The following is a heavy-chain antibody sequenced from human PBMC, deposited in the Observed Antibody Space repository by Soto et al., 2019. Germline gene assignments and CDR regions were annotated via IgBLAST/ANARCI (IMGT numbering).Heavy chain of an antibody. CDR1: GFTFTSSA. CDR2: IVVGSGNT. V-gene: IGHV1-58*01. D-gene: IGHD6-19*01. Sequence: SVKVSCKASGFTFTSSAVQWVRQARGQRLEWIGWIVVGSGNTNYAQKFQERVTITRDMSTSTAYMELSSMRSEDTAVYYCAADGVAGWRFDYWGQGTLVTVSS. J-gene: IGHJ4*02. CDR3: AADGVAGWRFDY.